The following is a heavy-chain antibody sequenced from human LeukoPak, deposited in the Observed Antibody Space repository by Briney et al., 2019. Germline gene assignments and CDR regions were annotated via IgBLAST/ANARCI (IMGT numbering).Heavy chain of an antibody. CDR2: INPNSGGT. Sequence: ASVKVSCKASGYTFTGYYMHWVRQAPGQGLEWMGRINPNSGGTNYAQKFQGRVTMTRDTSISTAYMELSRLRSDDTAVYYCAREYSRFGGLNDYWGQGTLVTVSS. CDR3: AREYSRFGGLNDY. V-gene: IGHV1-2*06. J-gene: IGHJ4*02. D-gene: IGHD3-10*01. CDR1: GYTFTGYY.